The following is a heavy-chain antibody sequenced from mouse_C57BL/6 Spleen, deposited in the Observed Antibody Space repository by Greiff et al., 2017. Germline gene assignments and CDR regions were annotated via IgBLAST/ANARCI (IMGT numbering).Heavy chain of an antibody. Sequence: EVQRVESGGGLVKPGGSLKLSCAASGFTFSSYAMSWVRQTPEKRLEWVATISDGGSYTYYPDNVKGRFTISRDNAKNNLYLQMSHLKSEDTAMYYCARDGYSNYGNAYWGQGTLVTVSA. V-gene: IGHV5-4*01. CDR1: GFTFSSYA. D-gene: IGHD2-5*01. CDR3: ARDGYSNYGNAY. CDR2: ISDGGSYT. J-gene: IGHJ3*01.